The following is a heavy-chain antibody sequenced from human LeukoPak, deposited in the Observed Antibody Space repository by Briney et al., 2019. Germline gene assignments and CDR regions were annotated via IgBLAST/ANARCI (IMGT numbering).Heavy chain of an antibody. V-gene: IGHV4-34*01. D-gene: IGHD3-10*01. J-gene: IGHJ4*02. CDR3: AKGAREPPNYYGSGSYWALFDY. CDR1: GGSFSGYY. Sequence: KTSETLSLTCAVYGGSFSGYYWSWIRQPPGKGLEWIGEINHSGSTNYNPSLKSRVTISVDTSKNQFSLKLSSVTAADTAVYYCAKGAREPPNYYGSGSYWALFDYWGQGTLVTVSS. CDR2: INHSGST.